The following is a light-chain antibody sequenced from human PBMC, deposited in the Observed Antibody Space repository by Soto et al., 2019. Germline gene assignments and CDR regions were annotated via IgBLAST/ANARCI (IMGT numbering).Light chain of an antibody. CDR2: GAS. Sequence: EIVLTQSPCTLSLSPGERATLSCRASESVASSYLAWYQQKPGQAPRLLIYGASSRATGIPDRFSGRGSGTDFTLTISRLEPEDFAVYYCQQYGISPWEFGPGTQVEIK. CDR1: ESVASSY. V-gene: IGKV3-20*01. CDR3: QQYGISPWE. J-gene: IGKJ1*01.